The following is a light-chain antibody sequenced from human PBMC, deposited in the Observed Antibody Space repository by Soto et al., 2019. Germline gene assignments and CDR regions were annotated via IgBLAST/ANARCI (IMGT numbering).Light chain of an antibody. V-gene: IGLV2-14*01. CDR2: EVT. CDR3: SSYTRTKTLL. Sequence: QSALTQPASVSGSPGQSITISCTGTSSDVGGYNYVSWYQQHSGKAPKLMIYEVTNRPSGVSNRFSGSKSGNTAPLTISGLQAEDEAEYYCSSYTRTKTLLFGGGTKLTVL. J-gene: IGLJ2*01. CDR1: SSDVGGYNY.